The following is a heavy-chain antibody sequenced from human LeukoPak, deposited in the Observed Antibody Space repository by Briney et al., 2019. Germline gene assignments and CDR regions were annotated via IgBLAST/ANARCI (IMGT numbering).Heavy chain of an antibody. D-gene: IGHD3-22*01. Sequence: GGSLRLSCAASGFTFSSYSMKWVRQAPGKGLEWVSYISSSNSYIYYADSVKGRFTISRDNAKNSLYLQMNSLRAEDTAVYYCARGDYYDDSSGSSPLFDYWGQGTLVTVSS. CDR1: GFTFSSYS. CDR3: ARGDYYDDSSGSSPLFDY. J-gene: IGHJ4*02. V-gene: IGHV3-21*01. CDR2: ISSSNSYI.